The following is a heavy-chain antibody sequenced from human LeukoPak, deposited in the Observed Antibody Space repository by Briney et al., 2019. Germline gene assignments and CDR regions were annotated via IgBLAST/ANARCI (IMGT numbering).Heavy chain of an antibody. CDR1: GFTFSSYG. J-gene: IGHJ4*02. CDR3: AKDQDIAAADYYFDY. CDR2: ISYDGNNR. D-gene: IGHD6-13*01. Sequence: GGSLRLSCAASGFTFSSYGMNWVRQAPGKGLEWVAVISYDGNNRYSADSVKGRFTISRDNSKNTLYLQMNSLRAEDTAVYYCAKDQDIAAADYYFDYWGQGTLVTVSS. V-gene: IGHV3-30*18.